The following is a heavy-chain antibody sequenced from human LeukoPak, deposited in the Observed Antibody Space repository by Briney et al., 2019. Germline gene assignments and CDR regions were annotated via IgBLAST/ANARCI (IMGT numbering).Heavy chain of an antibody. CDR1: GFTLSSYE. CDR3: ARDSGGSSPFDY. J-gene: IGHJ4*02. V-gene: IGHV3-48*03. CDR2: ISSSGRTI. Sequence: GGSLRLSRAASGFTLSSYEMHWVRQAPGKGLEWVSYISSSGRTIYYADSVKGRFTISRDNARNSLYLQMNSLRAEDTAIYYCARDSGGSSPFDYWGQGTLVTVSS. D-gene: IGHD2-15*01.